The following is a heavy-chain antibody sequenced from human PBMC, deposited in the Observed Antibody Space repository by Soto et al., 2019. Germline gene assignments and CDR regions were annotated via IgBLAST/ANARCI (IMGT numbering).Heavy chain of an antibody. CDR2: ISGSGGRS. CDR1: GLTFSNYA. Sequence: EVQLLDSGGGLVQPGGSLRLSCAASGLTFSNYAMTWFRQGPGKGLEWVSGISGSGGRSYYADSVKGRFTISRDNSKSTLYLQMNSLRAEDTAVYYCAKAYFVWSSEQPYYFDYWGQGTLVTVSS. V-gene: IGHV3-23*01. CDR3: AKAYFVWSSEQPYYFDY. D-gene: IGHD3-16*01. J-gene: IGHJ4*02.